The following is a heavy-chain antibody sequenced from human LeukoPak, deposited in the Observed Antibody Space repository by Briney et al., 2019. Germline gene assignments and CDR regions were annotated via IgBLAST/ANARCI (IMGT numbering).Heavy chain of an antibody. CDR1: GFNLNSYA. CDR2: IRHDEANS. Sequence: GGSLRLSCAVSGFNLNSYAMHWVRQAPGKGLGWVAVIRHDEANSFYADSVQGRFTISRDTSKKLLYLQMNSLRVEDTAVYYCAKEYTPSSPLGELDSWGQGTLVTVSS. V-gene: IGHV3-30*02. J-gene: IGHJ4*02. CDR3: AKEYTPSSPLGELDS. D-gene: IGHD6-6*01.